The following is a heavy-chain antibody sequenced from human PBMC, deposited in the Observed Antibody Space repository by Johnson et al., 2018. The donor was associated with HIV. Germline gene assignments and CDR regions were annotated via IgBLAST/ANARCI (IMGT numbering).Heavy chain of an antibody. CDR3: ARVTSPVTTARYGAFDI. Sequence: VQLVESGGGLIKPGGSLRLSCAASEFSFTNAWMNWVRRAPGKGLEWVSVIYSGGSTYYADSVKGRFTISRDNSKNTVYLQMNSLRAEDTAVYYCARVTSPVTTARYGAFDIWGQGTMVTVSS. CDR2: IYSGGST. CDR1: EFSFTNAW. J-gene: IGHJ3*02. V-gene: IGHV3-66*01. D-gene: IGHD4-17*01.